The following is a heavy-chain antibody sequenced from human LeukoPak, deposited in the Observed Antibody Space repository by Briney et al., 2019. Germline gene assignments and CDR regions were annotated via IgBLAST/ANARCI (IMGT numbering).Heavy chain of an antibody. CDR1: GGSISSGGYS. D-gene: IGHD6-19*01. Sequence: SETLSLTCTVSGGSISSGGYSWSWIRQHPGKGLEWIGYIYYSGSTYYNPSLKSRVTISVDTSKNQFSLKLSSVTAAGTAVYYCARGRYSSGWSFFDYWGQGTLVTVSS. CDR3: ARGRYSSGWSFFDY. J-gene: IGHJ4*02. CDR2: IYYSGST. V-gene: IGHV4-31*03.